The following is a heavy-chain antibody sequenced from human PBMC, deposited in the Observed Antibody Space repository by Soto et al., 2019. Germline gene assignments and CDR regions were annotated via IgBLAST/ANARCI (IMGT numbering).Heavy chain of an antibody. CDR2: IYWNDEK. D-gene: IGHD2-21*02. V-gene: IGHV2-5*01. Sequence: QITLKESGPTLVKPTQTLTLTCTFSGFSLTTYAMGVGWIRQPPGKALEWLALIYWNDEKRYRPSLNSRLTIAKDTSKNQVVLTMTNMDPEDTATYYCAQCLGGGNSFYFDYWGHGTLVSVSS. J-gene: IGHJ4*01. CDR1: GFSLTTYAMG. CDR3: AQCLGGGNSFYFDY.